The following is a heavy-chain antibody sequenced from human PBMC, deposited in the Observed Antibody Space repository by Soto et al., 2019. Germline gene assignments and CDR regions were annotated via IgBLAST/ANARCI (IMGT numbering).Heavy chain of an antibody. CDR3: TTEARSNYYGSGSYRRMYYFDY. D-gene: IGHD3-10*01. V-gene: IGHV3-15*07. Sequence: GGSLRLSCAASGFTFSNAWMNWVRQAPGKGLEWVGRIKSKTDGGTTDYAAPVKGRFTISRDDSKNTLYLQMNSLKTEDTAVYYCTTEARSNYYGSGSYRRMYYFDYWGQGTLVTVSS. J-gene: IGHJ4*02. CDR2: IKSKTDGGTT. CDR1: GFTFSNAW.